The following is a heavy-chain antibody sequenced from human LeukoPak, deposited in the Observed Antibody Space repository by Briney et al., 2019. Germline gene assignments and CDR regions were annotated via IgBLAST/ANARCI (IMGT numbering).Heavy chain of an antibody. CDR1: GGSISSSSYY. V-gene: IGHV4-39*07. Sequence: SETLSLTCTVSGGSISSSSYYWGWIRQPPGKGLEWIGSIYYSGSTYYNPSLKSRVTISVDTSKNQFSLKLSSVTAADTAVYYCAREDTIFGVDSDAFDIWGQGTMVTVSS. D-gene: IGHD3-3*01. CDR3: AREDTIFGVDSDAFDI. J-gene: IGHJ3*02. CDR2: IYYSGST.